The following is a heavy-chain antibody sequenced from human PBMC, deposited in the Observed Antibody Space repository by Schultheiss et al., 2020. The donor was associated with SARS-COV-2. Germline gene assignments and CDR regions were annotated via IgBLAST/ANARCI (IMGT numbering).Heavy chain of an antibody. CDR3: AKGGGYPYYYGMDV. D-gene: IGHD3-16*01. CDR1: GFTLSSYA. CDR2: ISGSGGST. V-gene: IGHV3-23*01. Sequence: GGSLRLSCAASGFTLSSYAMSWVRQAPGKGLEWVAGISGSGGSTHHADSVKGRFTISRDNSKNTLYLQMNSLRAEDTAVYYCAKGGGYPYYYGMDVWGQGTTVTVSS. J-gene: IGHJ6*02.